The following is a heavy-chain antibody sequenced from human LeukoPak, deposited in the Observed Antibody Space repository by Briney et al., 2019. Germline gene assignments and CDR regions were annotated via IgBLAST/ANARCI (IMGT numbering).Heavy chain of an antibody. J-gene: IGHJ4*02. Sequence: GGALRLSCAGSGFTFSSYWMTWVGRAPGKGLDGLANIKQDGSGLYYVDSVKGRFTISRDHAKNSVYLKMNRLRVENTAVYYCARAGNYNFWSGYRGTDYWGQGTLVTVSS. CDR3: ARAGNYNFWSGYRGTDY. D-gene: IGHD3-3*01. CDR1: GFTFSSYW. CDR2: IKQDGSGL. V-gene: IGHV3-7*01.